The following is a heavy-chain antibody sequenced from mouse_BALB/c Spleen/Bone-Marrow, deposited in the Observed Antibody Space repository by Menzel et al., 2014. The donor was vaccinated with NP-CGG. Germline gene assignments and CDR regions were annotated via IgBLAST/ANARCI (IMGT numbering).Heavy chain of an antibody. CDR3: ARDVGRLFFDV. V-gene: IGHV7-3*02. D-gene: IGHD3-3*01. J-gene: IGHJ1*01. CDR1: GFTFTDYY. Sequence: EVQGVESGGGLVQPGGSLRLSCAPSGFTFTDYYMNWVRQPPGMALEWLGFIRNKANGYTTDYSTSVKGRFTISRDNSQNILYLQMNTLRTEDSATYYCARDVGRLFFDVWGAGTTATVSS. CDR2: IRNKANGYTT.